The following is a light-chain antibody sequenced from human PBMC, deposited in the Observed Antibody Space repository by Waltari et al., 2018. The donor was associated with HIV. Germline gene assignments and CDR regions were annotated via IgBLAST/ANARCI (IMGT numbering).Light chain of an antibody. J-gene: IGKJ5*01. CDR1: HSISSW. Sequence: DIQMTQSPSTLSASVGDRVTITFRSSHSISSWLAWYQQPPGRAPKLLIYKTSTFDSGVTSRFRGSGSGAECSLTISSLQHDDFATYYWHQYSTYPLTFGQGTRLEI. CDR2: KTS. V-gene: IGKV1-5*03. CDR3: HQYSTYPLT.